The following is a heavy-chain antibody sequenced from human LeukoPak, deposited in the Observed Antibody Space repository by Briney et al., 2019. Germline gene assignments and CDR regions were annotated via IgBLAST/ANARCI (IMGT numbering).Heavy chain of an antibody. CDR1: GYTFTSYD. CDR3: ARGREPWLPDY. CDR2: MNPNSGNT. D-gene: IGHD1-26*01. J-gene: IGHJ4*02. Sequence: ASVKVSXKASGYTFTSYDINWVRQAPGQGLEWMGWMNPNSGNTGYAQKFQGRVTITRNTSISTAYMELSSLRSEDTAVYYCARGREPWLPDYWGQGTLVTVSS. V-gene: IGHV1-8*03.